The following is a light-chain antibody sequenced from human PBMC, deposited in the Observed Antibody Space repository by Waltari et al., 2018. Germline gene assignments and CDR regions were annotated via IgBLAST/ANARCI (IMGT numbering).Light chain of an antibody. CDR3: QSYDTSLSVV. J-gene: IGLJ3*02. Sequence: QSVLTQPPSVSGAPGQGVTISCTGSGSNIGAGYDVHWYQQLPRAAPKLLIYGSSSRPLGVPDRFFGSTSGTSASLVIIGLQAEDEADYYCQSYDTSLSVVFGGGTKLTVL. V-gene: IGLV1-40*01. CDR2: GSS. CDR1: GSNIGAGYD.